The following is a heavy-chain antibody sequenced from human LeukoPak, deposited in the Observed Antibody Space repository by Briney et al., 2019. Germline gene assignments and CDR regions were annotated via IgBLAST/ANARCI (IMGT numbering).Heavy chain of an antibody. CDR2: IVGNGGRT. CDR1: GFTFSSNA. J-gene: IGHJ4*02. Sequence: GGSLRLSCAASGFTFSSNAMSWVRQAPGKGLEWVSVIVGNGGRTYYADSVNGRFTISRDNSKNTLSLQTNSLRAEDTAVYYCAKDAVAPGSSGDYFDYWGQGTLVTVSS. V-gene: IGHV3-23*01. D-gene: IGHD3-10*01. CDR3: AKDAVAPGSSGDYFDY.